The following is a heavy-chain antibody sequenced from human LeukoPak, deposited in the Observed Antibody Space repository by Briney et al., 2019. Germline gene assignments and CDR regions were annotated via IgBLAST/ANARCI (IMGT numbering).Heavy chain of an antibody. CDR2: IWYDASNR. CDR3: ARDLAAAATWFDP. CDR1: GFTFSNYA. D-gene: IGHD6-13*01. Sequence: GGSLRLSCAASGFTFSNYAMTWVRQAPGKGLEWVAVIWYDASNRYYADSVKGRFTISRDNSKNTLYLQMNSLRAEDTAVYFCARDLAAAATWFDPWGQGTLVTVSS. V-gene: IGHV3-33*08. J-gene: IGHJ5*02.